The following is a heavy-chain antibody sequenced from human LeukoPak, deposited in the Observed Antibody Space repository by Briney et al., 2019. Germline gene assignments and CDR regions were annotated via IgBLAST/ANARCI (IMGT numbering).Heavy chain of an antibody. V-gene: IGHV3-11*01. Sequence: PGGSLRLSCAASGFTFSDYYMSWIRQAPGKGLEWVSYISSSGSTIYYADSVKGRFTISRNNAKNSLYLQMNSLRAEDTAVYYCARDRAYYTVTPLWGQGTLVTVSS. CDR1: GFTFSDYY. D-gene: IGHD3-3*01. CDR3: ARDRAYYTVTPL. J-gene: IGHJ4*02. CDR2: ISSSGSTI.